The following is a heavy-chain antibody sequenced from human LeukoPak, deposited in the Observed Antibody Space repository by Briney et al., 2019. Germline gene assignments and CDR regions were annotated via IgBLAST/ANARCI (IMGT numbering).Heavy chain of an antibody. CDR2: LNPSSGGT. J-gene: IGHJ4*02. V-gene: IGHV1-2*02. Sequence: ASVKVSCKASGYTFTGYYMHWVRQAPGQGLEWMGWLNPSSGGTDYTQRFQGRVTMTRDTSISTACMELSRLTSDDTAVYFCARGRGQVAVSWVDYWGQGTLVTVSS. CDR1: GYTFTGYY. D-gene: IGHD3-16*01. CDR3: ARGRGQVAVSWVDY.